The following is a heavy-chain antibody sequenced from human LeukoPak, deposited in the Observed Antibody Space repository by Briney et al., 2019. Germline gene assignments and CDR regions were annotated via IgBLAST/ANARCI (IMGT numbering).Heavy chain of an antibody. CDR2: IIPILGIA. Sequence: SVKVSFKASGGTFSSYAISWVRQAPGQGLEWMGRIIPILGIANYAQKFQGRVTITADKSTSTAYMELSSLRSEDTAVYYCATPMTGFDYWGQGTLVTVSS. CDR3: ATPMTGFDY. D-gene: IGHD1-14*01. J-gene: IGHJ4*02. CDR1: GGTFSSYA. V-gene: IGHV1-69*04.